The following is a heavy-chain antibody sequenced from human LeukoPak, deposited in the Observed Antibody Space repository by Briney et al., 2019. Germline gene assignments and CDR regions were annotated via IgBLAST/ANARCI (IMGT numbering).Heavy chain of an antibody. J-gene: IGHJ3*02. CDR2: IRSRAYGGTT. CDR1: GFTFGDDG. V-gene: IGHV3-49*04. D-gene: IGHD3-10*01. Sequence: PGGSLRLSCAASGFTFGDDGMNWVRQAPGKGLEWVGFIRSRAYGGTTEYAASVKGRFTISRDDSRSIAYLQMNSLKTEDTAVYLCTSDLSGRQGALDIWGQGTKVTVSS. CDR3: TSDLSGRQGALDI.